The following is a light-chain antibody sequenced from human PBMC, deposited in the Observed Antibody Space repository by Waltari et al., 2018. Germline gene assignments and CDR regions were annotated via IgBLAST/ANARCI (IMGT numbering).Light chain of an antibody. CDR1: QSILYTSNNKNY. CDR2: WAS. Sequence: EIVMTQSPESLAVSLGETATITCKSSQSILYTSNNKNYLAWYQQKPGQPPRLLIYWASSRDSGVPDRFSGRGSGTDFTLTISSLQAEDVAVYYCQQYFDNPRTFGQGTRLEIK. V-gene: IGKV4-1*01. J-gene: IGKJ2*01. CDR3: QQYFDNPRT.